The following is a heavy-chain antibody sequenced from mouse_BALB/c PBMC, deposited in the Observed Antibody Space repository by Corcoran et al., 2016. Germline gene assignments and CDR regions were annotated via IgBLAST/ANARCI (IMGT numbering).Heavy chain of an antibody. J-gene: IGHJ1*01. CDR2: ISYDGSN. Sequence: DVQLQESGPGLVKPSQSLSLTCSVTGYSITSGYYWNWIRQFPGNKLEWMGYISYDGSNNYNPPLKNRISITRDTSKNQFFLKLNSVTTEDTATYYCARVDGNYWYFDVWGAGTTVTVSS. CDR1: GYSITSGYY. D-gene: IGHD2-1*01. V-gene: IGHV3-6*02. CDR3: ARVDGNYWYFDV.